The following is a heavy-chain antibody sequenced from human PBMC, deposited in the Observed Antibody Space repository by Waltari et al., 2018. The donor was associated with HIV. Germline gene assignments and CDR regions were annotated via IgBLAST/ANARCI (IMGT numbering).Heavy chain of an antibody. J-gene: IGHJ6*02. V-gene: IGHV3-48*01. CDR1: GFTFSIYS. CDR2: ITSSSTTI. Sequence: AASGFTFSIYSMNWVRQAPGKGLEWVSYITSSSTTISYADSVKGRFTISRDNAKNSLYLQMNSLRAEDTAVYYCARDEVFMGQDSYYYGMDVWGQGTTVTVSS. CDR3: ARDEVFMGQDSYYYGMDV.